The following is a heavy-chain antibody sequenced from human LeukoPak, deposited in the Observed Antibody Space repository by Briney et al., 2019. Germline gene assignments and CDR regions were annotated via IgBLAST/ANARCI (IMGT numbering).Heavy chain of an antibody. D-gene: IGHD1-26*01. Sequence: GGSLRLSCAASGFTFSSYAMSWVRQAPGKGLEWVSSITGSGGITYYADSVKGRFTISRDNSKNTLYLQMNSLRAEDTAVYYCAKGNSGSFTYYFDYWGQGTLVTVSS. CDR1: GFTFSSYA. CDR2: ITGSGGIT. V-gene: IGHV3-23*01. J-gene: IGHJ4*02. CDR3: AKGNSGSFTYYFDY.